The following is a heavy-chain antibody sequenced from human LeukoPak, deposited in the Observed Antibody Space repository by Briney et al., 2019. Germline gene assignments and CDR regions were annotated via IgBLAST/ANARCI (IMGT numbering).Heavy chain of an antibody. J-gene: IGHJ4*02. Sequence: ASVKVSCQASGYTFTSYAMHWVRQAPGQGLEWMGIINPSGGSTSYAQKFQGRVTMTRDTSTSTVYMELSSLRSEDTAVYYCARSYSSGWYRMDYFDYWGQGTLVTVSS. CDR3: ARSYSSGWYRMDYFDY. CDR2: INPSGGST. D-gene: IGHD6-19*01. CDR1: GYTFTSYA. V-gene: IGHV1-46*01.